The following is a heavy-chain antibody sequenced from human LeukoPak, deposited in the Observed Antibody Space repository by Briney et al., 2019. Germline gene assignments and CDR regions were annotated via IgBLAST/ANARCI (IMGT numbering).Heavy chain of an antibody. CDR1: GYRFTSYW. D-gene: IGHD2-2*01. CDR2: IYPGDSDT. CDR3: ARASSTHYFDY. Sequence: GESLKISFKGSGYRFTSYWIGWVRQMPGKGLEWMGIIYPGDSDTRYSPSFQGQVTISADKSISTAYLQWSSLKASDTAMYYCARASSTHYFDYWGQGTLVTVSS. J-gene: IGHJ4*02. V-gene: IGHV5-51*01.